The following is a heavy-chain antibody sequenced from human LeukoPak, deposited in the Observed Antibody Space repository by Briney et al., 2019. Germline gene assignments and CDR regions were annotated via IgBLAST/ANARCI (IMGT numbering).Heavy chain of an antibody. J-gene: IGHJ6*03. CDR3: ARRFSSSWYYYYYYMDV. CDR2: MNPNSGNT. Sequence: GASVKVSCKASGYTFTSYDINWVRQATGQGLEWMGWMNPNSGNTGYAQKFQGRVTMTRNTSISTAYMELSSLGSEDTAVYYCARRFSSSWYYYYYYMDVWGKGTTVTVSS. D-gene: IGHD6-13*01. V-gene: IGHV1-8*01. CDR1: GYTFTSYD.